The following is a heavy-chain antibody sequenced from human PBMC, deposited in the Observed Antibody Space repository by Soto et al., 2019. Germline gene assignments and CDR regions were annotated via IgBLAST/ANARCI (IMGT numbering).Heavy chain of an antibody. CDR1: GFTFSSYA. Sequence: GGSLRLSCAASGFTFSSYAMSWVRQAPGKGLEWVSSVTGSGGNTNYADSVRGRFSISRDNSKNSLDLQMNSLTVEDTAVYYCVRNPFDYWGQGTLVTVSS. J-gene: IGHJ4*02. CDR3: VRNPFDY. V-gene: IGHV3-23*01. CDR2: VTGSGGNT.